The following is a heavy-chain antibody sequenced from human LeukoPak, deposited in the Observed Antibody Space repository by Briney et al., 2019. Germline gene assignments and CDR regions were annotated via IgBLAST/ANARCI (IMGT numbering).Heavy chain of an antibody. V-gene: IGHV3-21*06. D-gene: IGHD4-23*01. J-gene: IGHJ4*02. Sequence: GGSLRLSCAASGFTFSSNSMNWVRQAPGKGLEWVSSISSTGNYIYYTESMKGRFTISRDNAKNSLFLQMNSLRAEDTAVYYCARDRGGRGLDYWGQGTLVTVSS. CDR2: ISSTGNYI. CDR1: GFTFSSNS. CDR3: ARDRGGRGLDY.